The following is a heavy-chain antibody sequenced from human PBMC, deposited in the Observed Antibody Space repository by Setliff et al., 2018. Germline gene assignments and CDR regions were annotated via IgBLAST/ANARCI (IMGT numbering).Heavy chain of an antibody. J-gene: IGHJ3*02. D-gene: IGHD1-1*01. CDR3: AREDWNGNAFDI. Sequence: SETLSLTCPVSGGSTNNYHWTWIRQPAGKGLEWIGRLYPNGNTNYNPALKRRVNMSADSSKNNLSLRLKYVTAADTAVYYCAREDWNGNAFDIWGLGTMVTVS. V-gene: IGHV4-4*07. CDR1: GGSTNNYH. CDR2: LYPNGNT.